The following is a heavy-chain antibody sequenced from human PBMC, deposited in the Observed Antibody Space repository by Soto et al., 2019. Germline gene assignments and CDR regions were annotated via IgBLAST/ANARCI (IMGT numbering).Heavy chain of an antibody. CDR3: ARLLIDYYDSSGYPVAYYGMDV. J-gene: IGHJ6*02. CDR1: GGSISSGDYY. Sequence: SVTLSLTCTVSGGSISSGDYYWSWIRQPPRKGLEWIGYIYYSGSTYYNPSLKSRVTISVDTSKNQFSLKLSSVTAADTAVYYCARLLIDYYDSSGYPVAYYGMDVRGQGTTVTVSS. D-gene: IGHD3-22*01. V-gene: IGHV4-30-4*01. CDR2: IYYSGST.